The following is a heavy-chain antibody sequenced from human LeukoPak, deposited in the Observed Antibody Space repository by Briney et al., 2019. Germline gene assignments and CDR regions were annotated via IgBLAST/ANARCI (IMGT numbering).Heavy chain of an antibody. V-gene: IGHV3-7*03. J-gene: IGHJ4*02. CDR1: GFTFSSYW. Sequence: GGSLRLSCAASGFTFSSYWMSWVRQAPGKGLEWVANIKQDGSEKYYVDSVKGRFTISRDNAKNSLYLQMNSLRAEDTALYYCAKAPVTTCRGAYCYPFDYWGQGTLVTVSS. D-gene: IGHD2-21*01. CDR3: AKAPVTTCRGAYCYPFDY. CDR2: IKQDGSEK.